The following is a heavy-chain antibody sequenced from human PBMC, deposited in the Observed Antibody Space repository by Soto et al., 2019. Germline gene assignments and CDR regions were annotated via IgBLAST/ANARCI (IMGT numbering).Heavy chain of an antibody. V-gene: IGHV3-30-3*01. Sequence: GGYPRDSCASSVLTLRSYPVHWFRQAPGKGLNWVAVISSDGNTSCHEDSVKGRFTISRDTSNNTMYLQMNSLRAEDTDVYSCARDWRHYDLASWGQGSLVTVSS. CDR2: ISSDGNTS. D-gene: IGHD3-22*01. J-gene: IGHJ4*02. CDR1: VLTLRSYP. CDR3: ARDWRHYDLAS.